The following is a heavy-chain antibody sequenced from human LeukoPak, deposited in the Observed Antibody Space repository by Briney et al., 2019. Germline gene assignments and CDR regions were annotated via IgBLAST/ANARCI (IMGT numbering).Heavy chain of an antibody. CDR2: IWNDGSKK. CDR3: ARDSLGGDY. Sequence: GGSLRLSCAASGFTFGTFGMHWVRRAPGKGLEWVAVIWNDGSKKFYADSVKGRSTISRDNSKNTLYLQMNSLRAEDTAVYYCARDSLGGDYWGQGTLVTVSS. V-gene: IGHV3-33*01. D-gene: IGHD3-16*01. CDR1: GFTFGTFG. J-gene: IGHJ4*02.